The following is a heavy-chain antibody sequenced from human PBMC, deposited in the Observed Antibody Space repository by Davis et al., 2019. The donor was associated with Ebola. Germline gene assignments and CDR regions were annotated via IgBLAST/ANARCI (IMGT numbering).Heavy chain of an antibody. CDR1: GASMTSYY. Sequence: PGGSLRLSCTVSGASMTSYYWSWIRQPPGKGLEWIGYIAYTGNTNYNPSLKSRVTISADTSKNQFSLNLRSVTAADTAVYYCVRFGRGAYWGQGTLVTVSS. V-gene: IGHV4-59*01. CDR3: VRFGRGAY. CDR2: IAYTGNT. J-gene: IGHJ4*02. D-gene: IGHD3-16*01.